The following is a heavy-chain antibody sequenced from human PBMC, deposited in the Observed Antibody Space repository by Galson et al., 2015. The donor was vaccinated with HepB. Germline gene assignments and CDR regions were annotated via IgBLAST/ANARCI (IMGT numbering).Heavy chain of an antibody. J-gene: IGHJ3*02. CDR3: AKGGAGSDAFDI. CDR1: GFTFSSYG. V-gene: IGHV3-30*18. CDR2: ISYDGSNK. D-gene: IGHD3-10*01. Sequence: SLRLSCAASGFTFSSYGMHWVRQAPGKGLEWVAVISYDGSNKYYADSVKGRFTISRDNSKNTLYLQMNSLRAEDTAVYYCAKGGAGSDAFDIWGQGTMVTVSS.